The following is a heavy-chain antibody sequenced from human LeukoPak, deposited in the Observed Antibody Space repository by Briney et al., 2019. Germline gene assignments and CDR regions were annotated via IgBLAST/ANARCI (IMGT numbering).Heavy chain of an antibody. CDR3: ARDRPMSMIVVVMPPFDY. CDR2: ISAYNGNT. D-gene: IGHD3-22*01. Sequence: ASVKVSCKASGYTFTSYGISWVRQAPGQGLEWMGWISAYNGNTNYAQKLQGRVTMTTDTSTSTAYMELRSLRSDDAAVYYCARDRPMSMIVVVMPPFDYWGQGTLVTVSS. CDR1: GYTFTSYG. V-gene: IGHV1-18*01. J-gene: IGHJ4*02.